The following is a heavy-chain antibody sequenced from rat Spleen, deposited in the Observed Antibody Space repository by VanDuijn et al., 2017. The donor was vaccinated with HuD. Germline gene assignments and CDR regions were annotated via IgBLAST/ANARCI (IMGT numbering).Heavy chain of an antibody. D-gene: IGHD1-11*01. Sequence: EVQLVESGGGLVQPGRSLKLSCAASGFTFSNYVMAWVRQAPTKGLEWVATINYDGSSTYYPDSVKGRFTISRDNAENTVYLQMNSLKSEDTATYYCAKDHYGGYPFAYWGQGTLVTVSS. CDR1: GFTFSNYV. J-gene: IGHJ3*01. CDR3: AKDHYGGYPFAY. CDR2: INYDGSST. V-gene: IGHV5-29*01.